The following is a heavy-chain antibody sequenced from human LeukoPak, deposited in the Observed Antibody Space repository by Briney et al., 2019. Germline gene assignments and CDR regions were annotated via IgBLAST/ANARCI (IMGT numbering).Heavy chain of an antibody. CDR3: ARQGYYGSGSYYPNYDYYYMDV. CDR1: GYSFTSYW. J-gene: IGHJ6*03. Sequence: GESLKISCKGSGYSFTSYWIGWVRQMPGKGLEWMGIIYPGDSDTRYSPSFQGQVTISADKSISTAYLQWSSLKASDTAMYYCARQGYYGSGSYYPNYDYYYMDVWGKGTTVTISS. V-gene: IGHV5-51*01. D-gene: IGHD3-10*01. CDR2: IYPGDSDT.